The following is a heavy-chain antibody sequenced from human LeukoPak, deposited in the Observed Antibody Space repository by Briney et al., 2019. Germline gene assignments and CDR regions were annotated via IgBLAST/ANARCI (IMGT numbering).Heavy chain of an antibody. CDR2: ISYIGST. D-gene: IGHD4-17*01. Sequence: SETLSLTCAVSTDSFSSHYWTWIRQPPGRGLEWIGYISYIGSTNYNPSLKSRVTISIDTSKNQFSLKLSSVTAADTAVYYCARDLVTVTKGFDIWGQGTMVSVSS. CDR3: ARDLVTVTKGFDI. CDR1: TDSFSSHY. V-gene: IGHV4-59*11. J-gene: IGHJ3*02.